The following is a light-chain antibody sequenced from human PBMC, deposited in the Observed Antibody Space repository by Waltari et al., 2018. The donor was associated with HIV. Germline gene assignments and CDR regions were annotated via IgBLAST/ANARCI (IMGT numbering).Light chain of an antibody. J-gene: IGLJ3*02. CDR2: VNSDGSH. CDR3: QTGGHGTWV. Sequence: QLVLTQSPSASASLGASVKLTCTLSSGHSSNVIAWLQQRPEKGPRYLMKVNSDGSHSKGDAIPDRFSGSSSWAALYLTISNLQAEDEADYFCQTGGHGTWVFGGGTTLTVL. V-gene: IGLV4-69*01. CDR1: SGHSSNV.